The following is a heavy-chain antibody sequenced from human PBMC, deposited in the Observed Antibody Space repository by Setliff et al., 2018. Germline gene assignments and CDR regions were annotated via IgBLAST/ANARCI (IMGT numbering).Heavy chain of an antibody. CDR3: ARSEGRRDGYNW. Sequence: PSETLSLTCTVSGGSISSSYWSWIRQPPGKGLEWIGYFYHSGSMNYNPSLKGRVTMSVDTSNNQLSLKLTSVTAADTAVYYCARSEGRRDGYNWWGQGTLVTVS. V-gene: IGHV4-59*12. CDR2: FYHSGSM. J-gene: IGHJ4*02. D-gene: IGHD5-12*01. CDR1: GGSISSSY.